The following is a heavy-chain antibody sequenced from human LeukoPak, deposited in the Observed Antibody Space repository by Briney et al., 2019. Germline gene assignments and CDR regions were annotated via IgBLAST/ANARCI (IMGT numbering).Heavy chain of an antibody. CDR1: GVTFKSDG. V-gene: IGHV3-30*18. D-gene: IGHD1-26*01. CDR2: ISYDGSNK. Sequence: AGSLTPSCAASGVTFKSDGIHRVRQTPAIGHKWLTVISYDGSNKYYADSVKGRFTISRDKPKNTLYLEMNSLRAEDTAVYYCAKRGGSYFDYWGQGTLVTVSS. J-gene: IGHJ4*02. CDR3: AKRGGSYFDY.